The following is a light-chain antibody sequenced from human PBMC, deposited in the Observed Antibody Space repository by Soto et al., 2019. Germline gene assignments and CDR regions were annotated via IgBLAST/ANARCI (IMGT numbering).Light chain of an antibody. CDR1: QSVSSNQ. J-gene: IGKJ2*01. CDR2: GAS. CDR3: QQYATSPHT. Sequence: EIVLTQSPATLSLSPGESATLSCRASQSVSSNQVAWYQQKPGQPPRLLIYGASSRATGIPDRFSGVGSETDFTLTISRLEPEDFAVYYCQQYATSPHTFGRGTKLEIK. V-gene: IGKV3-20*01.